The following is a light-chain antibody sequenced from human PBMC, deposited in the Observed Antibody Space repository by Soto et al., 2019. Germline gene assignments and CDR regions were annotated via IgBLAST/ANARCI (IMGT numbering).Light chain of an antibody. CDR1: TGAVTSNHH. V-gene: IGLV7-46*01. CDR2: DTS. CDR3: LLSYNAARV. J-gene: IGLJ2*01. Sequence: QAVVTQEPSMTLSPGGTVTLTCGSSTGAVTSNHHPYWFQQKAGQAPRTLIYDTSNKHSWTPARFSGSLLGDKAALTLSGAQPEHEAQYYCLLSYNAARVFGGGTKLTVL.